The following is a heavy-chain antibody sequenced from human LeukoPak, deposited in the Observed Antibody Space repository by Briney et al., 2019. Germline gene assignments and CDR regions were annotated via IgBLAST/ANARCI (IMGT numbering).Heavy chain of an antibody. Sequence: ASVKVSCKASGGTFSSYAISWVRQAPGQGLEWMGGIIPIFGTANYAQKFQGRVTITADESTSTAYMELSSLRSEDTAVYYCARDDIVVVPTANYYYGMDVWGKGTTVTVSS. V-gene: IGHV1-69*13. CDR2: IIPIFGTA. D-gene: IGHD2-2*01. CDR3: ARDDIVVVPTANYYYGMDV. J-gene: IGHJ6*04. CDR1: GGTFSSYA.